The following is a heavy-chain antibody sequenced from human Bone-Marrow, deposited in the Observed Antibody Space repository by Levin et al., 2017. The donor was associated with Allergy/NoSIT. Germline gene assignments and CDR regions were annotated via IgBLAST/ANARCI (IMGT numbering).Heavy chain of an antibody. CDR1: GFIFSNFA. D-gene: IGHD3-9*01. V-gene: IGHV3-33*01. CDR2: IWHDGSNE. CDR3: AGEWALTGIDEPANLEDH. Sequence: GGSLRLSCEASGFIFSNFAMHWVRQAPGKGLERVAVIWHDGSNETHLDPVKGRFIILRVNTKHKVYLQMNRRCAEDTDVYYCAGEWALTGIDEPANLEDHWGQRTLVTVSS. J-gene: IGHJ4*02.